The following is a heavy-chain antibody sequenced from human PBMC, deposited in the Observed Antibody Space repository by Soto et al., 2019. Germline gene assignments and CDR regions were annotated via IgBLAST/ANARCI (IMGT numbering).Heavy chain of an antibody. CDR3: AREDGLGHNYCYYGMDV. V-gene: IGHV4-59*12. CDR1: GGSISSYY. J-gene: IGHJ6*02. Sequence: SETLSLTCTVSGGSISSYYWSWIRQPTGKGLEWIGYIYHSGSTNYNPSLKSRVTISVDKSKNQFSLKLSSVTAADTAVYYCAREDGLGHNYCYYGMDVWGQGTTVTVSS. D-gene: IGHD3-10*01. CDR2: IYHSGST.